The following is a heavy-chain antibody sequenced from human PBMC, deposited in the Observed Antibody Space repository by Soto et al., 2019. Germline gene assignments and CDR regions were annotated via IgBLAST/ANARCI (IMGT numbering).Heavy chain of an antibody. V-gene: IGHV4-34*01. CDR3: ARDEYREATGNWFDP. CDR2: INHSGST. D-gene: IGHD1-26*01. J-gene: IGHJ5*02. CDR1: GGSFSGYY. Sequence: SETLSLTCAVYGGSFSGYYWSWIRQPPGKGLEWIGEINHSGSTNYNPSLKSRVTISVDTSKNQFSLKLSSVTAADTAVYYCARDEYREATGNWFDPWGQGTLVTVSS.